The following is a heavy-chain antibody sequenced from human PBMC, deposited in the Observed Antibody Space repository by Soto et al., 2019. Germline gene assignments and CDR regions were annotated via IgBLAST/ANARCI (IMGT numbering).Heavy chain of an antibody. J-gene: IGHJ6*02. D-gene: IGHD3-10*01. CDR2: IIPIFGTA. V-gene: IGHV1-69*13. CDR3: ARDNGSGSYYNRWYYYYGMDV. CDR1: GGTFSSYA. Sequence: ASVKVSSKASGGTFSSYAISWVRQAPGQGLEWMGGIIPIFGTANYAQKFQGRVTITADESTSTAYMELSSLRSEDTAVYYCARDNGSGSYYNRWYYYYGMDVWGQGTTVTVSS.